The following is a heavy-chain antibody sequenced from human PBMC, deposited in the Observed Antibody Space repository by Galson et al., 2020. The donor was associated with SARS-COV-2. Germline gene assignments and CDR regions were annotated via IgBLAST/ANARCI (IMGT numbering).Heavy chain of an antibody. CDR2: INHSGST. J-gene: IGHJ6*02. V-gene: IGHV4-34*01. Sequence: SQTLSLTCAVYGGSFSGYYWSWIRQPPGKGLEWIGEINHSGSTNYNPSLKSRVTISVDTSKNQFSLKLSSVTAADTAVYYCARGEGEGYVSYYYGMDVWGQGTTVTVSS. D-gene: IGHD3-16*01. CDR3: ARGEGEGYVSYYYGMDV. CDR1: GGSFSGYY.